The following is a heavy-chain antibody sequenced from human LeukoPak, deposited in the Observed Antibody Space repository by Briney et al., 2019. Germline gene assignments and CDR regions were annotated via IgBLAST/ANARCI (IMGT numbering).Heavy chain of an antibody. V-gene: IGHV3-7*01. CDR3: VRARTFDSGSSARPRALDY. D-gene: IGHD1-26*01. CDR2: IKQDGSEK. CDR1: GFTFGSYW. Sequence: GGSLRLSCAASGFTFGSYWMSWVRQAPGKGLEWVADIKQDGSEKYYVDSVKGRLTISRDNAQNSLYLQLSSLRAEDTAVYYCVRARTFDSGSSARPRALDYWGQGTLVTVSS. J-gene: IGHJ4*02.